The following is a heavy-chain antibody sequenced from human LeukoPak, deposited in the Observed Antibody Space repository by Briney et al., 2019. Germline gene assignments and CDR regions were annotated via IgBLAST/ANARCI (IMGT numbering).Heavy chain of an antibody. V-gene: IGHV4-59*01. D-gene: IGHD1-1*01. CDR3: ARAMRWTSGPVELGWFDR. Sequence: SETLSLTCSVSRDSFSGYYWTWIRRPPGGRLEWIGHIYYRGSTKYNPSLKNRVTISVDTSKNQVFLTLTSVSAADTAVYYCARAMRWTSGPVELGWFDRWGQGTLVTVSS. CDR2: IYYRGST. J-gene: IGHJ5*02. CDR1: RDSFSGYY.